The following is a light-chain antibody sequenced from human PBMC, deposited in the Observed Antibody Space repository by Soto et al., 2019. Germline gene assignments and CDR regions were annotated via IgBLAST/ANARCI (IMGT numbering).Light chain of an antibody. V-gene: IGKV1-5*03. CDR1: QTVYTW. CDR3: QQYSSYSPYT. J-gene: IGKJ2*01. Sequence: DIQMTQSPSTLSASIGDRVTITCRASQTVYTWLAWYQQKPGTAPKLLIYEASTLHSGVPSRFSGSVSGTEFTLVISRLQPEDLATYYCQQYSSYSPYTFGQGTKVEI. CDR2: EAS.